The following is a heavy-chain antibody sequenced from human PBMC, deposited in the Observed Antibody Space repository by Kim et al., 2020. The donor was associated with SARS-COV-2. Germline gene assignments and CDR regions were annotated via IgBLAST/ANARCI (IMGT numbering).Heavy chain of an antibody. CDR1: GFTFDDYA. CDR3: AKALGIIAAAGIVPLGWYFDL. V-gene: IGHV3-9*01. D-gene: IGHD6-13*01. Sequence: GGSLRLSCAASGFTFDDYAMHWVRQAPGKGLEWVSGISWNSGSIGYADSVKGRFTISRDNAKNSLYLQMNSLRAEDTALYYCAKALGIIAAAGIVPLGWYFDLWGRGTLVTVSS. J-gene: IGHJ2*01. CDR2: ISWNSGSI.